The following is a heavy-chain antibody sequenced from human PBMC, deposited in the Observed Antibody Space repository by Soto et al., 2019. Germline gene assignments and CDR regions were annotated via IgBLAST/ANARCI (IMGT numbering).Heavy chain of an antibody. V-gene: IGHV3-66*01. CDR2: IYSGGST. CDR3: ARDPRDYGDSTDAFDI. Sequence: GGSLRLSCAASGFTVSSNYMSWVRQAPGKGLEWVSVIYSGGSTYYADSVKGRFTISRDNSKNTLYLQMNSLRAEDTAVYYCARDPRDYGDSTDAFDIWGQGTMVTVSS. CDR1: GFTVSSNY. D-gene: IGHD4-17*01. J-gene: IGHJ3*02.